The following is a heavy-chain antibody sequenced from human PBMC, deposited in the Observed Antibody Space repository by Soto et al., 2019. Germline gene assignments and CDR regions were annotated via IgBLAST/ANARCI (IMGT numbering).Heavy chain of an antibody. CDR3: TRHPYAVAGRNYYYYGMDV. J-gene: IGHJ6*02. V-gene: IGHV3-73*02. D-gene: IGHD6-19*01. Sequence: EVQLVESGGGLVQPGGSLKLSCVASGFTFSGSAMHWVRQASGKGLEWVGRIRSKANSYATAYAASVKGRFTISRDDSKNTAYLQMNSLKTEDTAAYYCTRHPYAVAGRNYYYYGMDVWGQGTTVTVSS. CDR1: GFTFSGSA. CDR2: IRSKANSYAT.